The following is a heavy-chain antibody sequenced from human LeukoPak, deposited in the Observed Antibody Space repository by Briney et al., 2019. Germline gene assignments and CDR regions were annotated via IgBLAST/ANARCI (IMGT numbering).Heavy chain of an antibody. Sequence: PGGSLRLSCAASGLTFSSHWMHWVRQAPGKGLVWVSRITNDGSSTTYADSVKGRFTISRDNSKNTLYLQMNSLRAEDTAVYYCARPAATTVSYYYYGMDVWGQGTTVTVSS. J-gene: IGHJ6*02. V-gene: IGHV3-74*01. D-gene: IGHD4-17*01. CDR3: ARPAATTVSYYYYGMDV. CDR1: GLTFSSHW. CDR2: ITNDGSST.